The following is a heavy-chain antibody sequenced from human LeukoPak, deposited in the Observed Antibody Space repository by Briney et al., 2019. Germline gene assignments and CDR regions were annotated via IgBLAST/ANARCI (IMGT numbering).Heavy chain of an antibody. Sequence: GGSLRLSCAASGFTFSTYAMSWVRQAPGKGLEWVLTISDSGLDTYYADSVKGRFTISRDNSKNTLYLQMNSLRAEDTAVYYCAKDHDSSEVPHDFDYWGQGTLVTVSS. CDR1: GFTFSTYA. V-gene: IGHV3-23*01. CDR3: AKDHDSSEVPHDFDY. CDR2: ISDSGLDT. J-gene: IGHJ4*02. D-gene: IGHD3-22*01.